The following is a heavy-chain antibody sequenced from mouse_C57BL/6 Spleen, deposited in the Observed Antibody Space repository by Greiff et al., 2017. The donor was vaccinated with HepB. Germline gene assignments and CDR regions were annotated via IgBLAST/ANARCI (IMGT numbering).Heavy chain of an antibody. D-gene: IGHD1-1*01. CDR3: TRGFGTTVVATGFDY. CDR2: IYPGNSDT. V-gene: IGHV1-5*01. CDR1: GYTFTSYW. J-gene: IGHJ2*01. Sequence: EVQLQQSGTVLARPGASVKMSCKTSGYTFTSYWMHWVKQRPGQGLEWIGAIYPGNSDTSYNQKFKGKAKLTAVTSASTAYMELSSLTNEDSAVYYCTRGFGTTVVATGFDYWGQGTTLTVSS.